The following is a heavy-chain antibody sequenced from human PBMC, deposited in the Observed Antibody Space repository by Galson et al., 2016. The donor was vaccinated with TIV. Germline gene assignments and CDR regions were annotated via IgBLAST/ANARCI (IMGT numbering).Heavy chain of an antibody. CDR2: IYYSDSR. CDR1: GVSISGHY. CDR3: ARGGRSSSAYYYYGMDV. V-gene: IGHV4-59*11. D-gene: IGHD6-6*01. J-gene: IGHJ6*02. Sequence: QVQLQESGPGLVKPSETLSLTCSVSGVSISGHYWSWIRQPPGKGLEWIGFIYYSDSRNYNPSLESRVSISLDTSTNQFSLRLRAVTAADTAVYYCARGGRSSSAYYYYGMDVWGQGTTVTVSS.